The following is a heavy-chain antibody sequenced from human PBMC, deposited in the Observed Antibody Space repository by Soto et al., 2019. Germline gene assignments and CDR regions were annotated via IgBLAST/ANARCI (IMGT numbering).Heavy chain of an antibody. J-gene: IGHJ4*02. CDR2: INHSGST. D-gene: IGHD6-25*01. CDR1: GGSFSGYY. V-gene: IGHV4-34*01. Sequence: QVQLQQWGAGLLKPSETLSLTCAVYGGSFSGYYWSWIRQPPGKGLEWIGEINHSGSTNYNPSLKSRVTISVDASKNQFSLKLSSVTAADTAGYYCARRSGLRGFHYWGQGTLVTVSS. CDR3: ARRSGLRGFHY.